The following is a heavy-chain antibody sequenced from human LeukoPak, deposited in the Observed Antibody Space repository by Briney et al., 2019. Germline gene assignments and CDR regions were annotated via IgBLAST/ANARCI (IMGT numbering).Heavy chain of an antibody. J-gene: IGHJ4*01. CDR2: VKSKTDGGTT. CDR3: TTEYNWNYVH. CDR1: GFTFSDAW. Sequence: GGSLRLSCVASGFTFSDAWMSWVRQAPGKGLEWVGRVKSKTDGGTTDYPAPIKDRFSVSGDDSKNTLYLQMNSLKTEDTAVYYCTTEYNWNYVHWGQGTLVTVSS. D-gene: IGHD1-7*01. V-gene: IGHV3-15*01.